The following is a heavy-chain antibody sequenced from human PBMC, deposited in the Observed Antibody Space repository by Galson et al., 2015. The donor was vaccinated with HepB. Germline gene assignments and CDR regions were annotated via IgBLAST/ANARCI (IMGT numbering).Heavy chain of an antibody. Sequence: SLRLSCAASGFTSSNYAMSWVRQAPGKGLEWVSHISGTGSSTYYADSVKGRFTISRDNSKNTLSLQMYSLRADDTALYYCARDGYNFIPFDSWGQGTLVTVSS. CDR1: GFTSSNYA. D-gene: IGHD5-24*01. CDR3: ARDGYNFIPFDS. J-gene: IGHJ5*01. V-gene: IGHV3-23*01. CDR2: ISGTGSST.